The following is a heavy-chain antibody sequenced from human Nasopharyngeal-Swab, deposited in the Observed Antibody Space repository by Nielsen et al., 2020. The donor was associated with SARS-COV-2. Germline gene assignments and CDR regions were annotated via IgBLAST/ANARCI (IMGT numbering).Heavy chain of an antibody. V-gene: IGHV4-39*01. J-gene: IGHJ4*02. CDR2: IYYSGST. CDR3: ARQNYETDY. CDR1: GGSISSSSYY. D-gene: IGHD1-7*01. Sequence: GSLRLSCTVSGGSISSSSYYWGWIRQPPGKGLEWIGSIYYSGSTYYNPSLKSRVTISVDTSKNQFSLKLSSVTAADTAAYYCARQNYETDYWGQGTLVTVSS.